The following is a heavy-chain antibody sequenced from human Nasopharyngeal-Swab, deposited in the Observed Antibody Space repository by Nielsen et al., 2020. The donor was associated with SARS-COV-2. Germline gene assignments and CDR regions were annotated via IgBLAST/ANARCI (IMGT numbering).Heavy chain of an antibody. V-gene: IGHV3-23*01. CDR1: GFIFKNYA. J-gene: IGHJ6*02. Sequence: GESLKISCSASGFIFKNYAMNWVRQAPGRGLEWVSAISGADDSTKYADSVKGRFTISRDNSKKTLDLQMNSLRAEDTAMYYCAKDRDSGDDSEEYYHYYGMDVWGQGAPVTVSS. D-gene: IGHD5-12*01. CDR3: AKDRDSGDDSEEYYHYYGMDV. CDR2: ISGADDST.